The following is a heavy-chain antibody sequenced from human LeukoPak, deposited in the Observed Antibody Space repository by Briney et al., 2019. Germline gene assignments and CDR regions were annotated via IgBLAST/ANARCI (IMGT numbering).Heavy chain of an antibody. D-gene: IGHD3-3*01. Sequence: GASVKVSCKASGYTFSTYYLHWLRQAPGQGLEWLGIINPSDGAASYAQKFQGRVTLTADTSTSTVYMELLSLRSEDTAMYYCARSKTPRSSTIFGVVIKGGVYDPWGQGTLVTVSS. CDR2: INPSDGAA. J-gene: IGHJ5*02. V-gene: IGHV1-46*01. CDR1: GYTFSTYY. CDR3: ARSKTPRSSTIFGVVIKGGVYDP.